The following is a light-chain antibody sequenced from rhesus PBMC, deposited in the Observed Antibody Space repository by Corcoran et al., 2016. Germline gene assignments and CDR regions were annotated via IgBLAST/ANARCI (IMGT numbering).Light chain of an antibody. CDR3: QHGYGTPYS. J-gene: IGKJ2*01. CDR1: QSISNN. CDR2: KAS. V-gene: IGKV1-25*01. Sequence: DIQMTQSPSSLSASVGDRVTITCQASQSISNNLAWYQQKPGKVPKLRIYKASTLQSGVPSRFRGSGTGTDFTLTIRSLQPEDLATYYCQHGYGTPYSFGQGTKVKIK.